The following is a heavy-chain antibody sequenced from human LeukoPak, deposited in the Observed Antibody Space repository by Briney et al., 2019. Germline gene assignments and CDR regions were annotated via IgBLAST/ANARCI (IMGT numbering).Heavy chain of an antibody. Sequence: PGGSLRLSCAASGFTVSDNYMSWVRQAPGKGLEWVSVIYSGGSTYYADSVKGRFTISRDNSKNTLYLQMNSLRAEDTAVYYCARDTQAAGTFAFDIWGQGTMVTVSS. CDR2: IYSGGST. CDR3: ARDTQAAGTFAFDI. CDR1: GFTVSDNY. D-gene: IGHD6-13*01. V-gene: IGHV3-53*01. J-gene: IGHJ3*02.